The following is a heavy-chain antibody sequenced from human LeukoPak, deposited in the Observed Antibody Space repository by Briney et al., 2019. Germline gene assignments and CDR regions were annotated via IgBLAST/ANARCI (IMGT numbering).Heavy chain of an antibody. J-gene: IGHJ5*02. CDR1: EFTFSSYE. CDR2: ISSSGSTI. V-gene: IGHV3-48*03. D-gene: IGHD3-9*01. CDR3: ARAPTKFRRDWCDP. Sequence: PGGSLRLSCAASEFTFSSYEMNWVRQAPGKGLEWVSYISSSGSTIYYADSVKVRFTISGDNAKNSLDLQMNSLRAEDTAVYYCARAPTKFRRDWCDPWGQGTLVTVSS.